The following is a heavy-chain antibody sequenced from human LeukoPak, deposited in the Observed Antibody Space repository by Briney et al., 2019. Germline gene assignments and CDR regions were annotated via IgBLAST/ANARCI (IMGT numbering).Heavy chain of an antibody. D-gene: IGHD6-13*01. CDR1: GGSISSGSYY. V-gene: IGHV4-39*01. CDR2: IYYSGST. CDR3: ARSYYSSSWSYWFDP. Sequence: SETLSLTCTVSGGSISSGSYYWGWIRQPPGKGLEWIGSIYYSGSTYYNPSLKSRVTISVDTSKNQFSLKLSSVTAADTAVYYCARSYYSSSWSYWFDPWGQGTLVTVSS. J-gene: IGHJ5*02.